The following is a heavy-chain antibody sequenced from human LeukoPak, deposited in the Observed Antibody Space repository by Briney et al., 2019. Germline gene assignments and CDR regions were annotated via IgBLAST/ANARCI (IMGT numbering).Heavy chain of an antibody. J-gene: IGHJ5*02. CDR3: ARDGGYSSSWYGYNWFDP. V-gene: IGHV4-39*07. D-gene: IGHD6-13*01. CDR1: GGFIRDSGYY. Sequence: SEALSLTCTVSGGFIRDSGYYWGWIRQPPGKGLEWIGTVFYSGRTYYNSSLQSRVTISVDTSKNQFSLKLSSVTAADTAVYYCARDGGYSSSWYGYNWFDPWGQGTLVTVSS. CDR2: VFYSGRT.